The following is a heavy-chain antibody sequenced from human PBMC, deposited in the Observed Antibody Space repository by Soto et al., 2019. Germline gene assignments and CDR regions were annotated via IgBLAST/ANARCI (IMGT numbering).Heavy chain of an antibody. D-gene: IGHD2-2*01. Sequence: QVQLVQSGAEVKKPGASVKVSCKASGYTFTGYYMHWVRQAPGQGLEWMGWINPNSGGTNYAQKLQGVVTMTRDTSLSTAYMELSRLRSDDTAVYYCARGRRAYCSSTSCYSPGRIDYWGQGTLVTVSS. CDR1: GYTFTGYY. CDR3: ARGRRAYCSSTSCYSPGRIDY. CDR2: INPNSGGT. J-gene: IGHJ4*02. V-gene: IGHV1-2*02.